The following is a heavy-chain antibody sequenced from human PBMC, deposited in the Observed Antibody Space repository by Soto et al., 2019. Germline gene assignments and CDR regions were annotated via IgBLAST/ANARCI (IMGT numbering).Heavy chain of an antibody. V-gene: IGHV4-31*03. CDR3: ARFFFYYSSGYYYVLSY. CDR1: GGSISSGGYY. J-gene: IGHJ4*02. CDR2: IYYSGST. Sequence: SETLSLTCTVSGGSISSGGYYWSWIRQHPGKGLEWIGYIYYSGSTYYNPSLKSRVTISVDTSKNQFSLKLSSVTAADTAVYYCARFFFYYSSGYYYVLSYCARGTLVTVSS. D-gene: IGHD3-22*01.